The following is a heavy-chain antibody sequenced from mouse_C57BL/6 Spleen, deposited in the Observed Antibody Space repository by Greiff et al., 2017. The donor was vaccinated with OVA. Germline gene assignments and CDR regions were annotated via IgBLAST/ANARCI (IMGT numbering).Heavy chain of an antibody. CDR1: GFTFSNYW. CDR3: SLTGYDY. Sequence: EVQLQQSGGGLVQPGGSMKLSCVASGFTFSNYWMNWVRQSPEKGLEWVAQIRLKSDNYATHYAESVKGRFTISRDDSKSSVYLQMNNLRAEDTGIYYCSLTGYDYWGQGTTLTVSS. V-gene: IGHV6-3*01. CDR2: IRLKSDNYAT. J-gene: IGHJ2*01. D-gene: IGHD4-1*01.